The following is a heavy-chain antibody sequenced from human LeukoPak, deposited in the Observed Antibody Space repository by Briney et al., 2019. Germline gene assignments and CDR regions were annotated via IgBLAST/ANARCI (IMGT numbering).Heavy chain of an antibody. J-gene: IGHJ5*02. CDR2: IYYTGTT. V-gene: IGHV4-59*01. D-gene: IGHD3-22*01. CDR3: ARGFYVSSGYSNSFDP. Sequence: SETLSLTCTVSGDSISSSYWSWIRQPPGKTLEWIGYIYYTGTTNYNPSLKSRVTMSIDTSKNQFSLNLNSVTAADTAVYYCARGFYVSSGYSNSFDPWGQGTLVTVSS. CDR1: GDSISSSY.